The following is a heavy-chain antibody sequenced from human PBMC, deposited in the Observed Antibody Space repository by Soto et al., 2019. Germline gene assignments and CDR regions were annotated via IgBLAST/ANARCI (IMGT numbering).Heavy chain of an antibody. Sequence: PGVSLRLSCAASGFTFSNYWMHWVRQAPGKGLVWVSRSNSDGRSTDHADSVKGRFTISRDNAKNTLYLQMNSLRVEDTAAYYCARETSSWSLDYWGQGMLVTVSS. J-gene: IGHJ4*02. CDR2: SNSDGRST. CDR3: ARETSSWSLDY. D-gene: IGHD6-13*01. V-gene: IGHV3-74*01. CDR1: GFTFSNYW.